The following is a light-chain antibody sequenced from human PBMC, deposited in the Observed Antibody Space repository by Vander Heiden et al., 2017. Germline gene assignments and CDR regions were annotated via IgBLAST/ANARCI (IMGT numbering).Light chain of an antibody. CDR1: LDIRSD. CDR2: DAT. CDR3: LQDYNYPFT. V-gene: IGKV1-6*02. J-gene: IGKJ3*01. Sequence: QITQSPSSLSASVGDRVTITCPASLDIRSDLGWHQKRPGKATHLLIYDATRLHSGVPSRFSGRGSGTDFTLTISSLHSEDFATYYRLQDYNYPFTFGPGTKVEIK.